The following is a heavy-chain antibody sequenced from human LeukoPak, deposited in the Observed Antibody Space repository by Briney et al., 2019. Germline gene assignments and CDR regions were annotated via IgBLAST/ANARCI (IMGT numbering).Heavy chain of an antibody. CDR3: ARVQGGGYRTADY. V-gene: IGHV3-7*01. Sequence: GGSLRLSCAASGFTFSSYWMSWVRQAPRKGLEWVANIKQDGSEKYYVDSVKGRFTISRDNSKNTLFLQMNSLRGEDTAMYYCARVQGGGYRTADYWGQGTLVTLSS. D-gene: IGHD6-19*01. CDR1: GFTFSSYW. CDR2: IKQDGSEK. J-gene: IGHJ4*02.